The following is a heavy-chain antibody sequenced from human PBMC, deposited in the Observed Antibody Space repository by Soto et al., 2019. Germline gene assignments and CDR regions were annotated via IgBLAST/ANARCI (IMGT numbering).Heavy chain of an antibody. V-gene: IGHV6-1*01. Sequence: SQTLSLTCAISGDSVSSNSAAWNWIRQSPSRGLEWLGRTYYRSKWYNDYAASVKSRITINPDTSKNQFSLQLNSVTPEDTAVYYCAREGIPYSSSYSLIPARAFDIWGQGTMVTVSS. CDR2: TYYRSKWYN. CDR3: AREGIPYSSSYSLIPARAFDI. J-gene: IGHJ3*02. CDR1: GDSVSSNSAA. D-gene: IGHD6-13*01.